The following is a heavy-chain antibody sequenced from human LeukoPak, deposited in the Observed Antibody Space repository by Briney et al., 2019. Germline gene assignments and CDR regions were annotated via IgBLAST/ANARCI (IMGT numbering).Heavy chain of an antibody. Sequence: GGSLRLSCAASGFTLSSYNMNWVRQAPGKGLEWLSDISGSSGSIYYTDSVKGRFTISRDNAKNSLYLQMNSLRAEDTAVYYCARDVIGKWSNYYYHAFDIWGQGTVVTVSS. J-gene: IGHJ3*02. CDR2: ISGSSGSI. CDR3: ARDVIGKWSNYYYHAFDI. D-gene: IGHD3-3*01. CDR1: GFTLSSYN. V-gene: IGHV3-48*01.